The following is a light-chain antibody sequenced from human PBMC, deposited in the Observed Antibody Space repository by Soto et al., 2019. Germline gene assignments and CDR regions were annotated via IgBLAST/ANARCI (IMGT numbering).Light chain of an antibody. Sequence: QSVLTQPPSASGSPGQSVTISCTGASNDIGNYNYVSWYQQHPGKAPKLMIYEVTKRPSGVPDRFSGSKSGTTASLTVSGLQTDDEADYYCSSYAGANIVLFGGGTQLTVL. CDR1: SNDIGNYNY. J-gene: IGLJ7*01. V-gene: IGLV2-8*01. CDR2: EVT. CDR3: SSYAGANIVL.